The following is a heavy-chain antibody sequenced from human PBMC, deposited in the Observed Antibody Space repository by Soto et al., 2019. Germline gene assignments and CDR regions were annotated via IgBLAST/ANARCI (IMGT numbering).Heavy chain of an antibody. CDR1: GFTFSSYS. Sequence: GGSLRLSCAASGFTFSSYSMNWVRQAPGKGLEWVSYISSSSSTIYYADSVKGRFTISRDNAKNSLYLQMNSLRDEDKAVYYCARGETGPYATGYFDYWGQGTLVTVS. V-gene: IGHV3-48*02. CDR3: ARGETGPYATGYFDY. J-gene: IGHJ4*02. D-gene: IGHD3-9*01. CDR2: ISSSSSTI.